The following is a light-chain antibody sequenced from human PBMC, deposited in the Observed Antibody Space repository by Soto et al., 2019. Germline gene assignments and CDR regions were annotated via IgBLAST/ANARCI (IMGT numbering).Light chain of an antibody. CDR1: SSDVGGYNY. Sequence: QFALTQPASGSGSPGQSITISCTGTSSDVGGYNYVSWYQQHPGKAPKLMIYDVSNRPSGVSNRFSGSKSGNTASLTISGPQAEDEADYYCSSYTSSRDVFGTGTKVTAL. CDR2: DVS. CDR3: SSYTSSRDV. V-gene: IGLV2-14*01. J-gene: IGLJ1*01.